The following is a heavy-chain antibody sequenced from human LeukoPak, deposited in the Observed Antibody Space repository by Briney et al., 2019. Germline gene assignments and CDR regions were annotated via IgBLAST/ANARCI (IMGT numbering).Heavy chain of an antibody. Sequence: SVKVSCKASGGTFSSYAISWVRQAPGQGPEWMGGIIPIFGTANYAQKFQGRVTITADESTSTAYMELSSLRSEDTAVYYCARVATGYGYIDYWGQGTLVTVSS. CDR3: ARVATGYGYIDY. D-gene: IGHD5-18*01. V-gene: IGHV1-69*13. CDR2: IIPIFGTA. CDR1: GGTFSSYA. J-gene: IGHJ4*02.